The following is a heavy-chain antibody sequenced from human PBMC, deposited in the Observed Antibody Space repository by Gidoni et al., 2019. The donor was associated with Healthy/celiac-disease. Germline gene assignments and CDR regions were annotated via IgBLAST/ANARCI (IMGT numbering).Heavy chain of an antibody. CDR1: VFPFISYA. CDR2: MSGSGGRT. Sequence: EVQLLESGGGLVQHGGSLRLSCAASVFPFISYAMSWVRQAPGTGLEWVSAMSGSGGRTYYADSGKGRFTISRDKSKNTLYLQMNSLRAEDTAVYYCAKMPIAAAARADYFDYWGQGTLVTVSS. CDR3: AKMPIAAAARADYFDY. V-gene: IGHV3-23*01. J-gene: IGHJ4*02. D-gene: IGHD6-13*01.